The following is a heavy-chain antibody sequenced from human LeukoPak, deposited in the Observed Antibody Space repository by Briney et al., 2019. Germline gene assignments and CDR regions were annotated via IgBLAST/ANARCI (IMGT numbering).Heavy chain of an antibody. Sequence: PSETPSPTCNVSGGSLSGFFLSWIRQPAGGGLEWIGRIYTSGSTNYSASLKSRVTMSVDTSKNQFSLKLSTVAAANTAVYYCARLYGGKFDYWGQGTLVTVSS. CDR3: ARLYGGKFDY. CDR2: IYTSGST. D-gene: IGHD4-23*01. CDR1: GGSLSGFF. V-gene: IGHV4-4*07. J-gene: IGHJ4*02.